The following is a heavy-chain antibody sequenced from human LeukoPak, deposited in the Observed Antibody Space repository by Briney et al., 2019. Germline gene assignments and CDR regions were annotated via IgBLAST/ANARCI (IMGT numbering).Heavy chain of an antibody. D-gene: IGHD3-3*01. J-gene: IGHJ6*03. V-gene: IGHV1-69*06. CDR1: GGTFSTYA. CDR2: IIPIFGTA. Sequence: GASVKVSCKASGGTFSTYAISWVRQAPGQGLEWMGGIIPIFGTANYAQKFQGRVTITADKSTSTAYMELSSLRAEDTAVYYCARGWRRWSGYYSPYYYYYMDVWGKGTTVTVSS. CDR3: ARGWRRWSGYYSPYYYYYMDV.